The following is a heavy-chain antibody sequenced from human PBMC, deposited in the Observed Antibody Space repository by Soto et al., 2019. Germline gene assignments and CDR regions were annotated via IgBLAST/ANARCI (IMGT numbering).Heavy chain of an antibody. J-gene: IGHJ6*01. V-gene: IGHV5-10-1*01. D-gene: IGHD3-10*01. CDR2: IDPSDSYT. CDR1: GYSFTSYW. CDR3: ATFYGSGSYYQPDYYYYGMEV. Sequence: GESLKISCKGSGYSFTSYWISWVRQMPGKGLEWMGRIDPSDSYTNYSPSFQGHVTISADKSISTAYLQWSSLKASDTAMYYCATFYGSGSYYQPDYYYYGMEVWGQGTTVTVSS.